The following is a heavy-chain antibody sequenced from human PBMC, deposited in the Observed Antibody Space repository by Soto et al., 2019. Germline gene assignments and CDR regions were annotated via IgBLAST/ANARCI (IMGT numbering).Heavy chain of an antibody. D-gene: IGHD1-26*01. CDR1: GYTFTSYA. CDR3: ARGRGSLYYFDY. CDR2: IXXGXGXX. J-gene: IGHJ4*02. V-gene: IGHV1-3*01. Sequence: GASVKVSCKASGYTFTSYAMHLVRQAPGQRLXWMXXIXXGXGXXXCXXXFQGRVTITRDTSASTAYMELSSLRSEDTAVYYCARGRGSLYYFDYWGQGTLVTVSS.